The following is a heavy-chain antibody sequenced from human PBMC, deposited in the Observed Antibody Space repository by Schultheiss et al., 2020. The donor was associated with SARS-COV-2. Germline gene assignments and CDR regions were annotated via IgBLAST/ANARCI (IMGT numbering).Heavy chain of an antibody. V-gene: IGHV3-74*01. D-gene: IGHD6-19*01. Sequence: GGSLRLSCAASGFTFSSYWMHWVRQAPGKGLVWVSRINSDGSSTSYADSVKGRFTISRDNSKNTLYLQMNSLRAEDTAVYYCAKDPGGRYSSGWYIDYWGQGTLVTVSS. CDR3: AKDPGGRYSSGWYIDY. CDR1: GFTFSSYW. CDR2: INSDGSST. J-gene: IGHJ4*02.